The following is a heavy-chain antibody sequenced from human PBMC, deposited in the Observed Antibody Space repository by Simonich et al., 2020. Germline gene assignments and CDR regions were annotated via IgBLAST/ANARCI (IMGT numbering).Heavy chain of an antibody. D-gene: IGHD1-26*01. CDR2: IGTAGDT. Sequence: EVQLVESGGGLLQPGGSLRLSCAASGFTFSSSEMHWVRQAKRKGFEEVSAIGTAGDTYYPGSVKGRFTISRENAKNSLYLQMNSLRAGDTAVYYCARGGYSGSYNWFDPWGQGTLVTVSS. V-gene: IGHV3-13*01. CDR3: ARGGYSGSYNWFDP. J-gene: IGHJ5*02. CDR1: GFTFSSSE.